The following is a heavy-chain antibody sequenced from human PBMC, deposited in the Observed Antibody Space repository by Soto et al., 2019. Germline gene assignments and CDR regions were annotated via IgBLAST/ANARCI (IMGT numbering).Heavy chain of an antibody. CDR1: GYTFTRYS. D-gene: IGHD6-19*01. V-gene: IGHV1-18*01. Sequence: ASVKVSCKASGYTFTRYSISWVRQAPGQGLEWMGWISAYNGDTNYAQKLQGRVTLTTDTSTSTAYMELRSLRADDTAIYYCARDHAGSGWFRFDYWGLGTLVTVS. J-gene: IGHJ4*02. CDR3: ARDHAGSGWFRFDY. CDR2: ISAYNGDT.